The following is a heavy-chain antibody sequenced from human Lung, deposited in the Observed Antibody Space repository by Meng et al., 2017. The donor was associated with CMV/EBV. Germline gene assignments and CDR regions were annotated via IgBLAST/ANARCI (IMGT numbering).Heavy chain of an antibody. CDR1: GGSFSGYY. V-gene: IGHV4-34*01. CDR2: INHSGST. CDR3: ARARVVPAYYYCMDV. J-gene: IGHJ6*02. D-gene: IGHD2-2*01. Sequence: GSLRLSCAVYGGSFSGYYWSWIRQPPGKGLEWIGEINHSGSTNYNPSLKSRVTISVDTSKNQFSLKLSSVTAADTAVYYCARARVVPAYYYCMDVWGQGTTXTSP.